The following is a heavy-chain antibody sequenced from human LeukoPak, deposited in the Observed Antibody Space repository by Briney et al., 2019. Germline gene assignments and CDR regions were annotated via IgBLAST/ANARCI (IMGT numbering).Heavy chain of an antibody. J-gene: IGHJ4*02. D-gene: IGHD2-2*01. CDR1: GFTFSSYA. Sequence: PGRSLRLSCAASGFTFSSYAMHWVRQAPGKGLEWVAVISYDGSNKYYADSVKGRSTISRDNSKNTLYLQMNSLRAEDTAVYYCARDLDDIVVVPAAMDYWGQGTLVTVSS. CDR2: ISYDGSNK. CDR3: ARDLDDIVVVPAAMDY. V-gene: IGHV3-30*01.